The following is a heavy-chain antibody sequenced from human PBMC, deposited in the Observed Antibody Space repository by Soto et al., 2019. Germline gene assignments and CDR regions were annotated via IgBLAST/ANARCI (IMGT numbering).Heavy chain of an antibody. J-gene: IGHJ4*02. CDR1: GYTFTSYA. D-gene: IGHD6-19*01. CDR3: ARSIAVAWRAPFDY. CDR2: INAGNGNT. Sequence: GASVKVSCKASGYTFTSYAMHWVRQAPGQRLEWMGWINAGNGNTKYSQKFQGRVTITRDTSASTAYMELSSLRSEDTAVYYCARSIAVAWRAPFDYWGQGTLVTVYS. V-gene: IGHV1-3*01.